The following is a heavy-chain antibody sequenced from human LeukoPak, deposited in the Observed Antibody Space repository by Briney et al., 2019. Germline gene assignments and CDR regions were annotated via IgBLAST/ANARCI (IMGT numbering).Heavy chain of an antibody. CDR3: ARGSNYYDSSGHIDY. CDR1: GGSFSGYY. Sequence: SETLSLTCAVYGGSFSGYYWSWIRQPPGKGLEWIGEINHSGSTYYNPSLKSRVTISVDTSKNQFSLKLSSVTAADTAVYYCARGSNYYDSSGHIDYWGQGTLVTVSS. J-gene: IGHJ4*02. D-gene: IGHD3-22*01. V-gene: IGHV4-34*01. CDR2: INHSGST.